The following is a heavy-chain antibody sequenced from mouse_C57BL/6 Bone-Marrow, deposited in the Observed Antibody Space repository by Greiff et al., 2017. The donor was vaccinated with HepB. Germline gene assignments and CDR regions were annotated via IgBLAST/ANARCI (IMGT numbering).Heavy chain of an antibody. CDR2: ISSGSSTF. V-gene: IGHV5-17*01. D-gene: IGHD5-1*01. CDR3: ARESNYVDY. J-gene: IGHJ2*01. Sequence: DVKLVESGGGLVKPGGSLKLSCAASGFTFSDYGMHWVRQAPEKGLEWVAYISSGSSTFYYADTVKGRFTISRDNAKNTLFLQMTSLRSEDTAMYYCARESNYVDYWGQGTTLTVSS. CDR1: GFTFSDYG.